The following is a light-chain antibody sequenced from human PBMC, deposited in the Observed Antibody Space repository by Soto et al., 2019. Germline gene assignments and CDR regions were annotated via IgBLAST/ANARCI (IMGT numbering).Light chain of an antibody. CDR1: QTISTY. CDR3: QHSFNITYT. CDR2: AAS. J-gene: IGKJ2*01. Sequence: DIQMTQSPSSLSASVGDRVTITCRASQTISTYLNWYQQNPGKAPKLMIYAASNLQSGVPSRFSGSGSGTDFTLTINSLQPEDFATYYCQHSFNITYTFGQGTKLEIK. V-gene: IGKV1-39*01.